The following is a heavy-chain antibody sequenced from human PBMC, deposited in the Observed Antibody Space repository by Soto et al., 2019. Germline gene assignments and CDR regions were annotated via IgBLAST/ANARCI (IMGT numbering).Heavy chain of an antibody. V-gene: IGHV2-5*01. CDR3: AHRPQRGGRSYYYYGMDV. J-gene: IGHJ6*02. D-gene: IGHD1-26*01. CDR1: GFSLSTSGVG. CDR2: IYWNDDK. Sequence: VSGPTLVNPTQTLTLTCTFSGFSLSTSGVGVGWIRQPPGKALEWLALIYWNDDKRYSPSLKSRLTITKDTSKNQVVLTMTNMDPVDTATYYCAHRPQRGGRSYYYYGMDVWGQGTTVTVSS.